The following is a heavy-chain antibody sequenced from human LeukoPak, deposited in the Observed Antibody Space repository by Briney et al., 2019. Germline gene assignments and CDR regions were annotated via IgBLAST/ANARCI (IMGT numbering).Heavy chain of an antibody. CDR1: GYTFTTYY. CDR2: INPSGGST. V-gene: IGHV1-46*01. Sequence: ASVKVSSKASGYTFTTYYMHWVRQAPGQGLEWMGIINPSGGSTSYAQKFQGRVTMTRDTSTSTVYMELSSLRSEDTAVYYCARDHLEYSSSGGGMDVWGQGTTVTVSS. J-gene: IGHJ6*02. CDR3: ARDHLEYSSSGGGMDV. D-gene: IGHD6-6*01.